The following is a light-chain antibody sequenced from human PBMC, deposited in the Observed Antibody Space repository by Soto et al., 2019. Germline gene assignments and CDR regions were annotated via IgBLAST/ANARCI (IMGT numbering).Light chain of an antibody. Sequence: EIVLTQSPATLSLSPGERATLSCRASQSVSSHLAWYQQKPGQAPRLLIYDASNRATGIPARFSGSGSGTDFTLTISSLEPEDFAVYYCQQRSNWTRTFGQGTKLEIK. CDR1: QSVSSH. CDR2: DAS. J-gene: IGKJ2*01. V-gene: IGKV3-11*01. CDR3: QQRSNWTRT.